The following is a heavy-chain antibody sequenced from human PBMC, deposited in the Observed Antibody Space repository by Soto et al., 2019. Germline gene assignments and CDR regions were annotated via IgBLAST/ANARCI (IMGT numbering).Heavy chain of an antibody. CDR2: ITDSGDNT. D-gene: IGHD3-16*01. V-gene: IGHV3-23*01. Sequence: PGGSLRLSCAASGFTFSSYAMNWVRQAPGKGLEWVSSITDSGDNTYYADSVKGRFTISRDNSKNTLYLQMNSLRADDTAVFYCAKDRFGRAETSFEYWGQGSKVTVSS. CDR3: AKDRFGRAETSFEY. CDR1: GFTFSSYA. J-gene: IGHJ4*02.